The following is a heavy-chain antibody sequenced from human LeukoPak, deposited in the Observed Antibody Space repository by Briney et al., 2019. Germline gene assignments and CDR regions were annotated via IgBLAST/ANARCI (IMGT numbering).Heavy chain of an antibody. J-gene: IGHJ3*02. CDR3: ARHSGYYYARDAFDI. V-gene: IGHV4-4*07. CDR2: IYTSGST. CDR1: GGSINSYY. D-gene: IGHD3-22*01. Sequence: PSETLSLTCTVSGGSINSYYWSWIRQPAGKGLEWIGRIYTSGSTNYNPSLKSRVTMSVDTSKNQFSLKLSSVTAADTAVYYCARHSGYYYARDAFDIWGQGTLVTVSS.